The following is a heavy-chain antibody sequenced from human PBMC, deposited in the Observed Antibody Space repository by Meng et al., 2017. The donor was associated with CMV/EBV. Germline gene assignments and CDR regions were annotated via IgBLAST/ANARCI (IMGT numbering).Heavy chain of an antibody. CDR2: IHTGGST. D-gene: IGHD3-22*01. J-gene: IGHJ4*02. CDR1: GFNVGSNH. CDR3: AREYYDSSGYYCAY. Sequence: GESLKISCAASGFNVGSNHMNWVRQAPGKGLQWVSVIHTGGSTSYANSVKGRFTISRDNSKNTLYLQMNRLRAEDTAVYYCAREYYDSSGYYCAYWGQGTLVTVSS. V-gene: IGHV3-53*01.